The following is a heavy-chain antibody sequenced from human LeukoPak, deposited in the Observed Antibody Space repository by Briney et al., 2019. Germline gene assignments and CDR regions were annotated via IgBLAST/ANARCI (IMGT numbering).Heavy chain of an antibody. CDR2: ISAYNGNT. V-gene: IGHV1-18*01. Sequence: PGASVKVSCKASGYTFTSSGISWVRQPPGQGLGWMGWISAYNGNTNYAQKLQGRVTMTTDTSTSTAYMELRSLRSDDTAVYYCARAGRGSYLMSPGPWGQGTLVTVSS. CDR3: ARAGRGSYLMSPGP. D-gene: IGHD1-26*01. CDR1: GYTFTSSG. J-gene: IGHJ5*02.